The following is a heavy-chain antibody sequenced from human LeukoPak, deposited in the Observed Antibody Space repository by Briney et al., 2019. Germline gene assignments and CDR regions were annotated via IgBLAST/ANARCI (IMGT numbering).Heavy chain of an antibody. Sequence: PSETLSLTCAVYGGSFSGYYWSWIRQPPGKGLEWIGEINHSGSTNYNPSLKSRVTISVDTSKNQFSLKLSSVTAADTAVYYCARQGRIAAPKYYYYYYYMDVWGKGTTVTVSS. CDR1: GGSFSGYY. J-gene: IGHJ6*03. CDR3: ARQGRIAAPKYYYYYYYMDV. V-gene: IGHV4-34*01. CDR2: INHSGST. D-gene: IGHD6-6*01.